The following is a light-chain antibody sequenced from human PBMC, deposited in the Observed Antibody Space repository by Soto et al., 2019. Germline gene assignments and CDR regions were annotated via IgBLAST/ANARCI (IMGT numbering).Light chain of an antibody. CDR1: QSVSRSY. CDR2: GAS. CDR3: QQYGSIPLT. V-gene: IGKV3-20*01. Sequence: EIVLTQSPGTLSLSPGERATLSCRASQSVSRSYIAWYQQKPGQAPSLLIYGASSRASGTPDRFSGSGSGADFTLTITRLEPEDFALYYCQQYGSIPLTFGGGTKVDIK. J-gene: IGKJ4*01.